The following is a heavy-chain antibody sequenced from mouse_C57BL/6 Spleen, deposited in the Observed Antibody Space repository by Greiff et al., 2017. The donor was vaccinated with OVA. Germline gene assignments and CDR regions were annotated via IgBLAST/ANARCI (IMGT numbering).Heavy chain of an antibody. CDR3: ARGGYYDYDVRFAY. J-gene: IGHJ3*01. D-gene: IGHD2-4*01. CDR1: GYTFTGYW. Sequence: QVQLQQSGAELMKPGASVKLSCKATGYTFTGYWIEWVKQRPGHGLVWIGEILPGSGSTNYNEKFKGKATFTADTSSNTAYMQLSSLTTEDSAIYYCARGGYYDYDVRFAYWGQGTLVTVSA. V-gene: IGHV1-9*01. CDR2: ILPGSGST.